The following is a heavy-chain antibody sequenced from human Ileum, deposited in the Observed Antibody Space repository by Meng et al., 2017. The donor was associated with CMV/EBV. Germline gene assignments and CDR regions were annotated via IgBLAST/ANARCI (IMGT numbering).Heavy chain of an antibody. CDR3: ARGNGSGSYRRLSYFDS. J-gene: IGHJ4*02. V-gene: IGHV4-59*08. Sequence: SETLSLTCTISGGSITNYYWSWIWQPPGKGLEWIGYIYYTRSTNYNPSLKSRVFISLDTSKNQFSLKLTSVTAADTDVYYCARGNGSGSYRRLSYFDSWGQGSLVTVSS. CDR2: IYYTRST. D-gene: IGHD3-10*01. CDR1: GGSITNYY.